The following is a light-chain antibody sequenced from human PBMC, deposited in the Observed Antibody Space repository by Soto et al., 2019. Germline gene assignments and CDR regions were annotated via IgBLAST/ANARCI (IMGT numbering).Light chain of an antibody. Sequence: DIQMTQSPSSLSASVGDRVTITCRASQSINSYLNWYQQKPGKAPRLLIYAASSLQSGVPSRFSGSGSGTDFTLTISSLHPEDFATYSCQQSHSTSYTLGQGTKLEIK. CDR3: QQSHSTSYT. CDR2: AAS. J-gene: IGKJ2*01. CDR1: QSINSY. V-gene: IGKV1-39*01.